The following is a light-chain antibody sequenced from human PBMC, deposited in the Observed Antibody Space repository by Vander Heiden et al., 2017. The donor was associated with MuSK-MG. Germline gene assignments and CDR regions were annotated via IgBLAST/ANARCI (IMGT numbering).Light chain of an antibody. CDR3: QQSYSKPMYT. CDR2: AAS. V-gene: IGKV1-39*01. J-gene: IGKJ2*01. Sequence: DIHMTQSPSSLSASVGDRVTITCRASQNIDNKLNWYQHKLGKAPKLLIYAASSLHSGLSSRFSGSGSGTDFSLTISSLQPEDLGTYYCQQSYSKPMYTFGQRTRLGI. CDR1: QNIDNK.